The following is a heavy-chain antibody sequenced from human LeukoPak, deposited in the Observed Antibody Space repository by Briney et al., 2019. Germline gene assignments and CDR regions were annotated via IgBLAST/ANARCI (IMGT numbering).Heavy chain of an antibody. J-gene: IGHJ3*02. CDR2: IYPGDSDT. CDR3: ATSSSWYAFDI. D-gene: IGHD6-13*01. V-gene: IGHV5-51*01. Sequence: GESLKISCKGSGYSFTSYWIGWVRQMPGKGLEWMGSIYPGDSDTRYSPSFQGQVTISAAKSISTSYLQWSSLKASDTAMHYCATSSSWYAFDIWGQGTMVTVSS. CDR1: GYSFTSYW.